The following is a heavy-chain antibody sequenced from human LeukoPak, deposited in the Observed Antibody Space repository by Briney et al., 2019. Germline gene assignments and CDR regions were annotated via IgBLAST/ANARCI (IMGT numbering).Heavy chain of an antibody. CDR3: AKDGMSTMKISPSYYYDGMDV. CDR1: GFTFSSYA. J-gene: IGHJ6*02. V-gene: IGHV3-23*01. CDR2: ISGSGGST. D-gene: IGHD5-24*01. Sequence: GGTLTLSCAASGFTFSSYAMSWVRQAPGKGLEGVSAISGSGGSTYYPALEKGPCTIFRDNSNNTLHQNMNSFTAEDTAVSYGAKDGMSTMKISPSYYYDGMDVWGQGTTVTVSS.